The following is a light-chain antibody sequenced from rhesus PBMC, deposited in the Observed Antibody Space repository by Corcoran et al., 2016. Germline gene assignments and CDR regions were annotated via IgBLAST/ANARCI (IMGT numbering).Light chain of an antibody. Sequence: DIQMTQSPSSLSASVGDRVTITCRTSENVNNYLNWYQQKQGKAPNLLIYKASTLQSGVTSRVSGGRSGTDYTFTINSLQSEDVATYYCQQNYVTPITFGPGTKLDIK. CDR1: ENVNNY. CDR2: KAS. CDR3: QQNYVTPIT. V-gene: IGKV1-74*01. J-gene: IGKJ3*01.